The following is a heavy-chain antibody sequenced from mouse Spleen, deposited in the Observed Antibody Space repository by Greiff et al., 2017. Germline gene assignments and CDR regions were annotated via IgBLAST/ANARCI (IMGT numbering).Heavy chain of an antibody. CDR2: ISNGGGST. J-gene: IGHJ4*01. Sequence: EVMLVESGGGLVQPGGSLKLSCATSGFTFSDYYMYWVRQTPEKRLEWVAYISNGGGSTYYPDTVKGRFTISRDNAKNTLYLQMSRLKSEDTAMYYCARQIYYDYDGAMDYWGQGTSVTVSS. CDR3: ARQIYYDYDGAMDY. V-gene: IGHV5-12*02. D-gene: IGHD2-4*01. CDR1: GFTFSDYY.